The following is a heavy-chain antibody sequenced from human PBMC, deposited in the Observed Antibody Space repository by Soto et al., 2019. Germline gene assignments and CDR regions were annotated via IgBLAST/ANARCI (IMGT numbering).Heavy chain of an antibody. V-gene: IGHV5-51*01. CDR3: ARLTRGMVRGVIGTTGPFYGFDY. J-gene: IGHJ4*02. D-gene: IGHD3-10*01. CDR1: GYSFTSYR. CDR2: IYPGDSDT. Sequence: GESLKISCKGSGYSFTSYRIGWVRQMPGKGLEWMGIIYPGDSDTRYSPSFQGQVTISADKSISTAYLQWSSLKASDTAMYYCARLTRGMVRGVIGTTGPFYGFDYWGQGTLVTVSS.